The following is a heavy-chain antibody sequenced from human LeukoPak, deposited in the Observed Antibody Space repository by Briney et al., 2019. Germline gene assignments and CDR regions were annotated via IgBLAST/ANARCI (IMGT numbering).Heavy chain of an antibody. CDR2: IDWDDDK. D-gene: IGHD3-9*01. CDR3: ARHSTILSSLDY. Sequence: SGPTLVKPTQTLTLTCTFSGFSLSTSGMCVTWIRQPPGKALEWLARIDWDDDKYYSTSLRPRLTISKDTSKNQVVLTMTNMDPVDTSTYYCARHSTILSSLDYWGQGTLVTVSS. CDR1: GFSLSTSGMC. J-gene: IGHJ4*02. V-gene: IGHV2-70*11.